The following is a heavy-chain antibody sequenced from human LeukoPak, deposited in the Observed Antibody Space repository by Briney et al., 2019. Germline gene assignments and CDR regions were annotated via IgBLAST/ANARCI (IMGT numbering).Heavy chain of an antibody. V-gene: IGHV3-74*01. CDR3: ARDSPYYDYVWGSYRDEENRDPC. J-gene: IGHJ4*02. D-gene: IGHD3-16*02. CDR1: GFTFSSYW. CDR2: INSDGSST. Sequence: GGSLRLSCAASGFTFSSYWMHWVRQAPGKGLVWVSRINSDGSSTSYADSVKGRFTVSRDNAKNTLYLQMNSLRAEDTAVYYCARDSPYYDYVWGSYRDEENRDPCWGQGTLVTVSS.